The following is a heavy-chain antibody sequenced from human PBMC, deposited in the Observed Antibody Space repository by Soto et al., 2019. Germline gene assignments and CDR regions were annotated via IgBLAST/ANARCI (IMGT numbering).Heavy chain of an antibody. J-gene: IGHJ5*02. CDR1: GYTFTSYD. CDR2: MNPNSGNT. V-gene: IGHV1-8*01. D-gene: IGHD3-10*01. Sequence: QVQLVQSGAEVKKPGASVKVSCKASGYTFTSYDINWVRQATGQGLEWMGWMNPNSGNTGYAQKFQGRVTMTRNTALSTAYLERRSLRYDDTAVYYCASLQRFGELSLLSHPWGQGTLVTVSS. CDR3: ASLQRFGELSLLSHP.